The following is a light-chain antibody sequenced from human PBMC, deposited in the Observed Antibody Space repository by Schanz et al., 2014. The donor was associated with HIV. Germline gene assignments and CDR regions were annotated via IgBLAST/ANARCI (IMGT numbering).Light chain of an antibody. Sequence: IQMTQSPSTVSASVGDRVTITCRASQTIGRFLAWYQQKPGRAPNLLIYQASTLETGVPSRFSGSGSGTSFTLTIASLQPDDFATYFCHQYKTYPYTFGQGTKLEIK. CDR3: HQYKTYPYT. V-gene: IGKV1-5*03. CDR1: QTIGRF. J-gene: IGKJ2*01. CDR2: QAS.